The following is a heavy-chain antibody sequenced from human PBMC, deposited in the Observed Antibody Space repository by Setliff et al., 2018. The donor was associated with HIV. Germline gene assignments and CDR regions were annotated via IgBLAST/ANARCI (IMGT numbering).Heavy chain of an antibody. Sequence: PGGSLRLSCAASGFNFKTYGMTWVRQAPGKGLDWVAHIGSSNHGIHYTASVQGRFTVSRDNDKNSLYLQMDSLRAEDTAVYYCARNIYGDNHNYYYYYYGMDVWGQGTTVTVSS. D-gene: IGHD4-17*01. CDR1: GFNFKTYG. V-gene: IGHV3-48*01. J-gene: IGHJ6*02. CDR2: IGSSNHGI. CDR3: ARNIYGDNHNYYYYYYGMDV.